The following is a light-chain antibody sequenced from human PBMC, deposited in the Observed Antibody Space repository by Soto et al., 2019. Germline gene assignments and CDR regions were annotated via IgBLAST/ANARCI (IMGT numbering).Light chain of an antibody. CDR3: QQRSNWPPFT. J-gene: IGKJ3*01. CDR1: QSVSSY. Sequence: EIVLTQSPATLSLSPGERATLSCRASQSVSSYLAWYQQKPGQAPRLLMYDASNRATGIPARFSGSGSGTDFTLTISSLEPEDFAVYYCQQRSNWPPFTFGPGTKVYIK. CDR2: DAS. V-gene: IGKV3-11*01.